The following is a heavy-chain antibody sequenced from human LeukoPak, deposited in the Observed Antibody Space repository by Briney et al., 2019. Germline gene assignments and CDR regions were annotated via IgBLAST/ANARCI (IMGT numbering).Heavy chain of an antibody. CDR2: IKDGGTTT. J-gene: IGHJ4*02. CDR1: GFTFSSYW. Sequence: HSGESLRLSCAASGFTFSSYWIHWVRQVPGKGLVWASRIKDGGTTTDYADSVKGRFTISRDDAKNTLYLQMNSLRAEDTAVYYCTTIRPGYWGQGTLVTVSP. D-gene: IGHD5-12*01. V-gene: IGHV3-74*01. CDR3: TTIRPGY.